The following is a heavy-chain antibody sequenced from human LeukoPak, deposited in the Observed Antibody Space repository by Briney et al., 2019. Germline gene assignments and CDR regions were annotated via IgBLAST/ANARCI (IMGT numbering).Heavy chain of an antibody. CDR2: ISAYNGYT. V-gene: IGHV1-18*01. CDR1: GYTFTSYG. J-gene: IGHJ4*02. Sequence: ASVKVSCKASGYTFTSYGITWVRQAPGQGPEWMGWISAYNGYTNYAQKLQGRVTMTTDTSTSTAYMELKTLRSGDTAVYFCARGGSSTTCDYWGQGTLVTVSS. D-gene: IGHD2-2*01. CDR3: ARGGSSTTCDY.